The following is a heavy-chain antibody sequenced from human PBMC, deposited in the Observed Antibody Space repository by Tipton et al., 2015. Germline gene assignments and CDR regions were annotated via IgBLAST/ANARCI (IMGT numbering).Heavy chain of an antibody. CDR3: ARDDGYCSGGSCYNPSYFDY. CDR2: IYYSGST. Sequence: TLSLTCTVSGGSISRYYWSWIRQAPGGGLEWIGYIYYSGSTYYKLSLKSRVTISLDTSKNQFSLRLTSVSAADTAIYYCARDDGYCSGGSCYNPSYFDYWGQGTLVTVSS. D-gene: IGHD2-15*01. V-gene: IGHV4-59*12. J-gene: IGHJ4*02. CDR1: GGSISRYY.